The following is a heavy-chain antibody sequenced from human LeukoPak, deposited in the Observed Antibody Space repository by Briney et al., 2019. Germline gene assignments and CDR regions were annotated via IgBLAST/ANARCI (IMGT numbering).Heavy chain of an antibody. CDR3: ARDRGTGLFDY. V-gene: IGHV3-20*04. Sequence: PGGSLRLSCAASGFTFDDYAMHWVRQSPGKGLEWVSGINWNGGRTGYADSVKGRFTISRDSARNSLYLQMNSLSAEDTALYYCARDRGTGLFDYWGQGSLVTVSS. J-gene: IGHJ4*02. CDR1: GFTFDDYA. CDR2: INWNGGRT. D-gene: IGHD3-10*01.